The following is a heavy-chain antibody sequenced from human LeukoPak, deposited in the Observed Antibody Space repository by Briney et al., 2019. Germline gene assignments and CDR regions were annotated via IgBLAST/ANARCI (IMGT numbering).Heavy chain of an antibody. J-gene: IGHJ5*02. CDR1: GGSISSGGYS. D-gene: IGHD3-22*01. Sequence: SETLSLTCAVSGGSISSGGYSWSWIRQPPGKGLEWIGYIYHSGSTYYNPSLKSRVTISVDRSKNQFSLKLSSVTAADTAVYYCARNNYYDSSGYYYNSNWFDPWGQGTLVTVSS. CDR2: IYHSGST. CDR3: ARNNYYDSSGYYYNSNWFDP. V-gene: IGHV4-30-2*01.